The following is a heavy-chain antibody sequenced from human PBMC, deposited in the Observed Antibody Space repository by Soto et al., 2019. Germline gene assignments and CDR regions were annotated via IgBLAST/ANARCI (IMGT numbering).Heavy chain of an antibody. CDR2: IDPSDSQT. CDR3: ARQIYDSDTGPNFQYYFDS. CDR1: GYSFAGYW. Sequence: GESLRISCKGSGYSFAGYWITWVRQKPGKGLEWMGRIDPSDSQTYYSPSFRGHVTISVTKSITTVFLQWSSLRASDTAMYYCARQIYDSDTGPNFQYYFDSWGQGTPVTVAS. J-gene: IGHJ4*02. V-gene: IGHV5-10-1*01. D-gene: IGHD3-22*01.